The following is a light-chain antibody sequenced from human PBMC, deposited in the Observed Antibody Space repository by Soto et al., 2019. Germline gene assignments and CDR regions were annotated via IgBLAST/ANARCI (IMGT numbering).Light chain of an antibody. J-gene: IGKJ2*01. CDR3: QQFGDSPPYP. CDR1: QSVSRSY. V-gene: IGKV3-20*01. CDR2: AVS. Sequence: EIVLTQSPGTLALSPGESATLSCRASQSVSRSYFAWYQQKPGQAPRLLIYAVSIRATGIPDRFSGSGSGTDFTLTISRLEPEDFAVYYCQQFGDSPPYPFGQGTNLEI.